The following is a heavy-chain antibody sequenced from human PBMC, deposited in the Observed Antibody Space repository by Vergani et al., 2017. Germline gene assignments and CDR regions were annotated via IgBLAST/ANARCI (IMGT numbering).Heavy chain of an antibody. J-gene: IGHJ6*03. D-gene: IGHD6-13*01. CDR1: GHTLTGYY. Sequence: QVQLVQSGAEVKKPGASVKVSCKASGHTLTGYYMHWVRQAPGQGLVWMGWINPNSGGTNYAQKFQGRVTMTRDTSISTAYMELSRLRSDDTAVYYCARDGSSSWPYYYYYMDVWGKGTTVTVSS. V-gene: IGHV1-2*02. CDR2: INPNSGGT. CDR3: ARDGSSSWPYYYYYMDV.